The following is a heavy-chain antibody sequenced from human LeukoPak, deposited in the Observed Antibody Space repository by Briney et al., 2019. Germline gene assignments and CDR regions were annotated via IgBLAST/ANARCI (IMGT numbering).Heavy chain of an antibody. CDR1: GGSFSGYY. Sequence: PSETPSLTCAVYGGSFSGYYWSWIRQPPGKGLEWIGEINHSGSTNYNPSLKSRVTISVDTSKNQLSLKLSSVTAADTAVYYCARGSTPYRSYGTRPFDYWGQGTLVTVSS. D-gene: IGHD5-18*01. CDR3: ARGSTPYRSYGTRPFDY. V-gene: IGHV4-34*01. CDR2: INHSGST. J-gene: IGHJ4*02.